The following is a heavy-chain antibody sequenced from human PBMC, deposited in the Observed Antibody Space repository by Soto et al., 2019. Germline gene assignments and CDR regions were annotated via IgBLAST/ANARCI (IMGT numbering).Heavy chain of an antibody. D-gene: IGHD1-1*01. CDR1: GGSINTAGHY. V-gene: IGHV4-31*03. Sequence: QVLLQESGPGLVKPSQTLSLTCTVSGGSINTAGHYWSWIRQLPGKGLEWMGYIYYNGATNYKPSLKTRLAISRDTGKHQFSLTLTSVTAADTAMYFCARNGQMVSSLYNPEFQDWGQGTLVTVSS. J-gene: IGHJ1*01. CDR2: IYYNGAT. CDR3: ARNGQMVSSLYNPEFQD.